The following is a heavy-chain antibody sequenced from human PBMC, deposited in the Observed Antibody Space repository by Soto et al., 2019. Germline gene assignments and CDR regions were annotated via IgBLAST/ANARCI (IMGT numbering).Heavy chain of an antibody. J-gene: IGHJ6*03. CDR2: INHSGST. CDR3: ARGATVTTNYYYYYMVV. D-gene: IGHD4-17*01. V-gene: IGHV4-34*01. CDR1: GGSFSGYY. Sequence: SETLSLTCAVYGGSFSGYYWSWIRQPPGKGLEWIGEINHSGSTNYNPSLKSRVTISVDTSKNQFSLKLSSVTAADTAVYYCARGATVTTNYYYYYMVVWGKGTTVTVSS.